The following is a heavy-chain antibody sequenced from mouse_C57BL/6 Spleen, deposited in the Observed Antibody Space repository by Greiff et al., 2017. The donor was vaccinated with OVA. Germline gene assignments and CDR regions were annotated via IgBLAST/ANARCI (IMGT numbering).Heavy chain of an antibody. D-gene: IGHD1-1*01. CDR1: GFTFSSYA. J-gene: IGHJ4*01. CDR3: ARDYYGSSYGYYAMDY. CDR2: ISDGGSYT. V-gene: IGHV5-4*01. Sequence: EVKVEESGGGLVKPGGSLKLSCAASGFTFSSYAMSWVRQTPEKRLEWVATISDGGSYTYYPDNVKGRFTISRDNAKNNLYLQMSQLKSEDTAMYYCARDYYGSSYGYYAMDYWGQGTSVTVSS.